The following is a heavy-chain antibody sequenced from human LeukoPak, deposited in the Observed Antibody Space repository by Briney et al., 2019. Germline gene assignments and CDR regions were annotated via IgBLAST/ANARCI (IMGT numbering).Heavy chain of an antibody. CDR2: IIPIFGTA. CDR3: ARRGGGYSYGYYYGMDV. J-gene: IGHJ6*02. D-gene: IGHD5-18*01. V-gene: IGHV1-69*13. Sequence: SVKVSCKASGGTFSSYAISWVRQAPGQGLEWMGGIIPIFGTANYAQKFQGRVTITADESTSAAYMELSSLRSEDTAVYYCARRGGGYSYGYYYGMDVWGQGTTVTVSS. CDR1: GGTFSSYA.